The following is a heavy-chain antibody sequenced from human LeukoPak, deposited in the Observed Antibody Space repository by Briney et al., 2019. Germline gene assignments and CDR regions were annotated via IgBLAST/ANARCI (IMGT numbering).Heavy chain of an antibody. J-gene: IGHJ4*02. D-gene: IGHD3-10*01. Sequence: GGSLRLSCVVSGFTFSDYWMHWVRHAPGKGLVWVSRINIDGSITAYADSVKGRFTISRDNAKNTLYLQMNRLRAEDTAVYYCARGGITHDYWGQGTLVTVSS. V-gene: IGHV3-74*01. CDR2: INIDGSIT. CDR1: GFTFSDYW. CDR3: ARGGITHDY.